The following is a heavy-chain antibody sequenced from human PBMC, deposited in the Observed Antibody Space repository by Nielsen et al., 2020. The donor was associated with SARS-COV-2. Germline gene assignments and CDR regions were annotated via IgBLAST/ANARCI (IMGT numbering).Heavy chain of an antibody. J-gene: IGHJ6*02. CDR3: ARDRQGYNYYWAMDV. CDR2: IYYTGTP. V-gene: IGHV4-30-4*01. CDR1: GGSIESYEHY. Sequence: LRLSCTVSGGSIESYEHYWSWVRQPPGKGLEWIGYIYYTGTPYYNPSLRSRITMSLDTSKNQFSLKLTSVTAADTALYFCARDRQGYNYYWAMDVWGQGTTVTVSS.